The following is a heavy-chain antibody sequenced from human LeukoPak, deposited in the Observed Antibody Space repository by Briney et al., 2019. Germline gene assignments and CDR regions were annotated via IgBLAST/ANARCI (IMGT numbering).Heavy chain of an antibody. CDR1: GYTFTSYY. Sequence: ASVKVSCKVSGYTFTSYYMHWVRQAPGQGLEWMGIINPSGGSTSYAQKFQGRVTMTRDTSTSTVYMELSSLRSEDTAVYYCAREEYYYDSSGYNPTPFDYWGQGTLVTVSS. V-gene: IGHV1-46*01. CDR3: AREEYYYDSSGYNPTPFDY. D-gene: IGHD3-22*01. J-gene: IGHJ4*02. CDR2: INPSGGST.